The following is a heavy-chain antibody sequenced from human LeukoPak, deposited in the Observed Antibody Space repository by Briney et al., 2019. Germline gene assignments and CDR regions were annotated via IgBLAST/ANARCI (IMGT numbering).Heavy chain of an antibody. J-gene: IGHJ6*02. Sequence: SVKVSCKASGGTFSSYAISWVRQAPGQGLERMGRIIPILGIANYAQKFQGRVTITADKSTGTAYMELSSLRSEDTAVYYCARDPYYYDSSGSHPHYYGMDVWGQGTTVTVSS. D-gene: IGHD3-22*01. CDR1: GGTFSSYA. CDR3: ARDPYYYDSSGSHPHYYGMDV. V-gene: IGHV1-69*04. CDR2: IIPILGIA.